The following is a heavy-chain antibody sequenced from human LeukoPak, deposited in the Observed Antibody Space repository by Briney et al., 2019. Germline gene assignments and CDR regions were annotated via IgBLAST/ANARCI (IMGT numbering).Heavy chain of an antibody. CDR3: ARITYGPFDY. CDR2: ISYDGSNK. V-gene: IGHV3-30-3*01. D-gene: IGHD4-17*01. Sequence: GGSLRLSFAASGFTFSSYAMHWVRPAPGKGREWVAVISYDGSNKYYADSVKGRFTISRDNAKNSLYLQMNSLRAEDTAVYYCARITYGPFDYWGQGTLVTVS. J-gene: IGHJ4*02. CDR1: GFTFSSYA.